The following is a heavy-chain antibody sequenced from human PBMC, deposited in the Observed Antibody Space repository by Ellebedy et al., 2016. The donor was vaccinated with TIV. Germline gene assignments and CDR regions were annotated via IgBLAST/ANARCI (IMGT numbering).Heavy chain of an antibody. CDR1: GGSISSYY. Sequence: SETLSLTXTVSGGSISSYYWSWIRQPPGKGLEWIGYIYYSGSTNYNPSLKSRVTISVDTSKNQFSLKLSSVTAADTAVYYCARSKVVAAERVYFDYWGQGTLVTVSS. CDR3: ARSKVVAAERVYFDY. V-gene: IGHV4-59*08. D-gene: IGHD2-15*01. J-gene: IGHJ4*02. CDR2: IYYSGST.